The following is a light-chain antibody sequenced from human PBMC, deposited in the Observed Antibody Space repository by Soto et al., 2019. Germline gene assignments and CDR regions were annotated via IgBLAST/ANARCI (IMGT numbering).Light chain of an antibody. J-gene: IGKJ4*01. Sequence: IQMTQSPSTLSASVGDRVTITCRASQSISSWLAWYQQKPGKAPKLLIHEASRLESGVPSRFSGSESGTEFTLTISGLHAEDFATYYCQQYTNFPLTFGGGTKVEIK. V-gene: IGKV1-5*01. CDR3: QQYTNFPLT. CDR1: QSISSW. CDR2: EAS.